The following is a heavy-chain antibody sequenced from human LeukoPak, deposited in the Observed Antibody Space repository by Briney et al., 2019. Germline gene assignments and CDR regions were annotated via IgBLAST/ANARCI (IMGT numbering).Heavy chain of an antibody. CDR1: GGTFSSHG. CDR3: ARVITIGQPPYFYYMDV. Sequence: RASVKVSCKASGGTFSSHGISWLRQAPGQGLEWMGGIIPLFGTENYAQTFQGRVTITADGSTSTAYMDLSSLRSEDTAGHYCARVITIGQPPYFYYMDVWGKGTTVTVSS. CDR2: IIPLFGTE. V-gene: IGHV1-69*13. D-gene: IGHD3-10*01. J-gene: IGHJ6*03.